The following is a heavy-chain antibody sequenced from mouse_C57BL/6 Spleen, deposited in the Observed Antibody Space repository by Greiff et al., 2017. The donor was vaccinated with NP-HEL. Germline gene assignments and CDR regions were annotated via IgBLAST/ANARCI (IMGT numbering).Heavy chain of an antibody. J-gene: IGHJ2*01. CDR3: ARSWGAIYAYYFDY. CDR1: GYTFTSYW. D-gene: IGHD1-1*01. CDR2: IDPSDSYT. V-gene: IGHV1-59*01. Sequence: QVQLQQPGAELVRPGNSVKLSCKASGYTFTSYWMHWVKQRPGQGLEWIGVIDPSDSYTNYNQKIKGKATLTVDTSSSTAYMQLSSLTSEYSAVSYCARSWGAIYAYYFDYWGQGTTLTVSS.